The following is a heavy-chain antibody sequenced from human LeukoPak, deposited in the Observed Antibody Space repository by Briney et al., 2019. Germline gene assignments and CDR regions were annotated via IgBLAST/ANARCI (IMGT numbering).Heavy chain of an antibody. J-gene: IGHJ4*02. CDR3: ARGPRQNSSFYV. CDR2: INHSGST. D-gene: IGHD6-19*01. V-gene: IGHV4-34*01. Sequence: ASETLSLTCAVYGGSFSGYYWSWIRQPPGKGLEWIGEINHSGSTNYNPSLKSRVTISVDTSKNRFSLKLSSVTAADTAVYYCARGPRQNSSFYVWGQGTLANVSS. CDR1: GGSFSGYY.